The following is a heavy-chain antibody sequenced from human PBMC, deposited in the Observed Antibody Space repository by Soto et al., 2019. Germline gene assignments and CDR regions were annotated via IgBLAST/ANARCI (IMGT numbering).Heavy chain of an antibody. CDR3: ATDFHDSSSWYTYYFDY. J-gene: IGHJ4*02. D-gene: IGHD6-13*01. V-gene: IGHV1-24*01. CDR2: FDPEDGET. Sequence: GASVKVSCKVSGYTLTELSMHWVRQAPGKGLEWMGGFDPEDGETIYAQKFQGRVTMTEDTSTDTAYMELSSLRSEDTAVYYCATDFHDSSSWYTYYFDYWGQGTLVTVS. CDR1: GYTLTELS.